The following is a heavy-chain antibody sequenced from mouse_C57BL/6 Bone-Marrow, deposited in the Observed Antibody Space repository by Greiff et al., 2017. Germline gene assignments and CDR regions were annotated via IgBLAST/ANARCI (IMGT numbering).Heavy chain of an antibody. CDR1: GYTFTNYW. Sequence: QVHVKQSGAELVRPGTSVKMSCKASGYTFTNYWIGWVKQRPGHGLEWIGDIYPGGGYTNYNEKFKGKATLTADKSSSTAYMQFSRLTSEDSAIYYCARWGSYAWFAYWGQGTLVTVSA. V-gene: IGHV1-63*01. CDR3: ARWGSYAWFAY. D-gene: IGHD2-12*01. J-gene: IGHJ3*01. CDR2: IYPGGGYT.